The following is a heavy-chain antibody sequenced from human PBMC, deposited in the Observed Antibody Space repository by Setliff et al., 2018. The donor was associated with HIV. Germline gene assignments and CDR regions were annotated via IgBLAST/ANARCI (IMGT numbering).Heavy chain of an antibody. V-gene: IGHV4-61*09. CDR2: IYTSGST. CDR3: ARSKTFYDFWGGYYTHGAFKI. CDR1: GGSISSRSYY. D-gene: IGHD3-3*01. Sequence: SETLSLTCTVSGGSISSRSYYWSWIRQPAGKGLEWIGQIYTSGSTNYNPSLKSRVTISIDTSKNQFSLKLSSVTAADTAVYYCARSKTFYDFWGGYYTHGAFKIWGLGTMVTVSS. J-gene: IGHJ3*02.